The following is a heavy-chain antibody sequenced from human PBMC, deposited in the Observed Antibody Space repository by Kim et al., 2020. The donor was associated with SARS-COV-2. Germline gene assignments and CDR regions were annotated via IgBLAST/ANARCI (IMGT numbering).Heavy chain of an antibody. J-gene: IGHJ4*01. D-gene: IGHD3-22*01. CDR2: IYYSGST. CDR3: ARAKTGTDSSGYCYYF. V-gene: IGHV4-31*03. Sequence: SETLSLTCTVSGGSISSGGYSWSWIRQHPGKGLEWIGYIYYSGSTYYNPSLTSRVTISVDTSKNQFSLKLSSVTAADTAVYYCARAKTGTDSSGYCYYF. CDR1: GGSISSGGYS.